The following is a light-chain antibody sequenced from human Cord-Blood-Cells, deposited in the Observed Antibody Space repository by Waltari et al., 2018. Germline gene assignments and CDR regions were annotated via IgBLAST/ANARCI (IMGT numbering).Light chain of an antibody. J-gene: IGLJ2*01. Sequence: QSALTQPASVSGSPGQPITISCTRTSSDVGGSNYPSWYQQHPGKAPKPIIYDVSNRPSGVSNRFSGSKSGNTASLTISGLQAEDEADYYCSSYTSSSTLVFGGGTKLTVL. CDR2: DVS. CDR3: SSYTSSSTLV. V-gene: IGLV2-14*01. CDR1: SSDVGGSNY.